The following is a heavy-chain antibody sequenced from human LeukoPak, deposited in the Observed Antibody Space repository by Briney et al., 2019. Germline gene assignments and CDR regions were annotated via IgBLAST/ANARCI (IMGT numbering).Heavy chain of an antibody. CDR1: GFTVSSNY. CDR3: ARIAAAAINWFDP. CDR2: IYSGGST. Sequence: PGGSLRLSCAASGFTVSSNYMSWVRQAPGKGLEWVSVIYSGGSTCYADSVKGRFTISRDNSKNTLYLQMNSLRAEDTAVYYCARIAAAAINWFDPWGQGTLVTVSS. V-gene: IGHV3-53*01. J-gene: IGHJ5*02. D-gene: IGHD6-13*01.